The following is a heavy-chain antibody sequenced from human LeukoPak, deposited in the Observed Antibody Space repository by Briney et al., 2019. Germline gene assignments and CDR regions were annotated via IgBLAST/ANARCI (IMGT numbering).Heavy chain of an antibody. Sequence: SVTVSCKASGGTFSSYAISWVRQAPGQGLEWMGGIIPIFGTANYAQKFQGRVTITADESTSTAYMELSSLRSEDTAVYYCARALKYCSGGSCYPFWYFDLWGRGTLVTVSS. CDR3: ARALKYCSGGSCYPFWYFDL. CDR1: GGTFSSYA. J-gene: IGHJ2*01. V-gene: IGHV1-69*13. D-gene: IGHD2-15*01. CDR2: IIPIFGTA.